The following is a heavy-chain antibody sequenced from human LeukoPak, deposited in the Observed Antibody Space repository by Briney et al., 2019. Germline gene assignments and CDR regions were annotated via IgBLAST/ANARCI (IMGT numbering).Heavy chain of an antibody. CDR2: IYTSGST. V-gene: IGHV4-61*02. D-gene: IGHD3-3*01. J-gene: IGHJ6*03. Sequence: SRTLSLTCTVSGGSISSGSYYWSWIRQPAGKGLEWIGRIYTSGSTNYNPSLKSRVTISVDTSKNQFFLKLSSVTAADTAVYYCARDRITIFGVVIKVDFYMDVWGKGTTVTVSS. CDR3: ARDRITIFGVVIKVDFYMDV. CDR1: GGSISSGSYY.